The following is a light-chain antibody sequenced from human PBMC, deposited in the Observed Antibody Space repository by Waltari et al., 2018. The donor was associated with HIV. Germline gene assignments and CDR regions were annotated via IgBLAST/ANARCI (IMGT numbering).Light chain of an antibody. J-gene: IGLJ1*01. CDR3: AVWDDSLRGSV. V-gene: IGLV1-47*01. CDR1: SSNHGIHY. CDR2: RNN. Sequence: HSVLTQPPMVSGTPGQRVSLYSSGRSSNHGIHYVYRYQQLPGTAPKLLIHRNNQRPSGVPDRFSGSKSGTSASLAISGLRSEDEADYYCAVWDDSLRGSVFGTGTGVTVL.